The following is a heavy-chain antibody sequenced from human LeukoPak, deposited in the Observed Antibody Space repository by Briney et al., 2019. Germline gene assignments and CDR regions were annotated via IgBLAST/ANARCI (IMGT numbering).Heavy chain of an antibody. J-gene: IGHJ3*02. CDR3: ARDGYSGSYKGAFDI. V-gene: IGHV4-30-4*01. D-gene: IGHD1-26*01. Sequence: SETLSLTCTVSAGSISSDVYYWSWIRQPPGKCLEWIGYIYYSGSTYYNPSLKSRVTISVDTSKNQFSLKLSSVTAADTAVYYCARDGYSGSYKGAFDIWGQGTMVTVSS. CDR2: IYYSGST. CDR1: AGSISSDVYY.